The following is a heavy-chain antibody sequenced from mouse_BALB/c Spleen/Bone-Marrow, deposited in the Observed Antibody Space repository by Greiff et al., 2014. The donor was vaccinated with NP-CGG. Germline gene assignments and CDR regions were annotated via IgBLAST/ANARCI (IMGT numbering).Heavy chain of an antibody. CDR3: TTLARNNFDC. Sequence: VELQQSGTVLARPGAAVKMSCKASGYTFSNYWMHWIEQRPGQGLEWIGTIHPGNSDTTYNQKFKGKAKLTAVTSTSTPYMELSSLTNEDSAVYYCTTLARNNFDCWGQGTTLTVSS. V-gene: IGHV1-5*01. CDR1: GYTFSNYW. J-gene: IGHJ2*01. CDR2: IHPGNSDT. D-gene: IGHD3-1*01.